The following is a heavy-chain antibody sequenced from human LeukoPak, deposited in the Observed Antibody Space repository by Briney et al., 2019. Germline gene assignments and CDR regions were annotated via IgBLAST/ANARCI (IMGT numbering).Heavy chain of an antibody. D-gene: IGHD3-3*01. V-gene: IGHV3-7*01. Sequence: PGGSLRLSCAASGFTFSNYWMSWVRQAPGKGLEWVANIKQDGSEKYYVDSVKSRFTISRDNAKNSLYLHMNSLRVEDTAAYYCATRVLRGQGTLVTVSA. CDR2: IKQDGSEK. CDR1: GFTFSNYW. CDR3: ATRVL. J-gene: IGHJ4*02.